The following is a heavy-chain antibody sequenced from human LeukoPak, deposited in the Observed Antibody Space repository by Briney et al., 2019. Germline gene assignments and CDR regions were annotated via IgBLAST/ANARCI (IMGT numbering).Heavy chain of an antibody. J-gene: IGHJ4*02. CDR1: GFTFSDHR. CDR3: ARDEKPFHGGTNYFDC. Sequence: PGGSLRLSCAASGFTFSDHRMNWVRQAPGKGPEWISYIGSSGGTIYYADSVQGRFTISSDNSKSSAFLQMNSLRASDTAMYFCARDEKPFHGGTNYFDCWGQGSLVTVSS. V-gene: IGHV3-48*04. CDR2: IGSSGGTI. D-gene: IGHD2-15*01.